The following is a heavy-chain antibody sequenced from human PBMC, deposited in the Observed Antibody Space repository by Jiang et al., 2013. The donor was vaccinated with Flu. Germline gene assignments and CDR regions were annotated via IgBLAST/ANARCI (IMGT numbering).Heavy chain of an antibody. J-gene: IGHJ4*02. CDR1: GFTFSSYA. D-gene: IGHD3-22*01. CDR2: ISYDGSNK. V-gene: IGHV3-30-3*01. CDR3: AMGLVVGEYYFDY. Sequence: VQLLESGGGVVQPGRSLRLSCAASGFTFSSYAMHWVRQAPGKGLEWVAVISYDGSNKYYADSVKGRFTISRDDSKNTLYLQMNSLRAEDTAVYYCAMGLVVGEYYFDYWGQGTLVTVSS.